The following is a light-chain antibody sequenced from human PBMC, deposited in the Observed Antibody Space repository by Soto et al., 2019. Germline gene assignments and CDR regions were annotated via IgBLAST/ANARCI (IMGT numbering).Light chain of an antibody. CDR2: DVS. J-gene: IGKJ2*01. CDR1: QSISSW. Sequence: DIQMTQSPSTLSASVGDRVTITCRASQSISSWLAWYQQIPGKAPKLLIYDVSSLESGVPSRFSGSGSGTEFTLTISSLQPDDFATYYCQQYNSDPYTFGQGTKLEIK. V-gene: IGKV1-5*01. CDR3: QQYNSDPYT.